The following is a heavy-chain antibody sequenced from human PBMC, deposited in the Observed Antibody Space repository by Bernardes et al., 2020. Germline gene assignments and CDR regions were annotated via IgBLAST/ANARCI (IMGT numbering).Heavy chain of an antibody. CDR3: ARGPLDCTSVSCSISPPDY. Sequence: ASVKVSCTASGYTFSSNGITWVRQAPGQGLEWMGWIYTYSGHTNYAQKFRGRLSMTTHTSTSTAYMEVRSLTSGDTATYFCARGPLDCTSVSCSISPPDYWGQGTLVTVSS. D-gene: IGHD2-2*01. CDR1: GYTFSSNG. J-gene: IGHJ4*02. V-gene: IGHV1-18*01. CDR2: IYTYSGHT.